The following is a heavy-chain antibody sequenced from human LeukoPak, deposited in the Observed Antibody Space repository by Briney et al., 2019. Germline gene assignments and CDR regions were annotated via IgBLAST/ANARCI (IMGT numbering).Heavy chain of an antibody. CDR3: AKGGAATMRDGYNYYYYYMEV. CDR1: GITFSSHA. D-gene: IGHD5-24*01. Sequence: GGSLTLSCAASGITFSSHAMSWVRQAPGKGLEWVPLISGSGGHTYYGDSVKGRFTISRDNSTNRLYLQMNSLRPEDTPVYYCAKGGAATMRDGYNYYYYYMEVWGRGTTVTVSS. CDR2: ISGSGGHT. J-gene: IGHJ6*03. V-gene: IGHV3-23*01.